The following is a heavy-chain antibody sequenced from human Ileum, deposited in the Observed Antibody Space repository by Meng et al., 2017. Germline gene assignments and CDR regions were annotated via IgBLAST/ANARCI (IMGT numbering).Heavy chain of an antibody. CDR3: ARGYYTSGRPDY. Sequence: QVRLEQSGAGVKKPVASATLSCTASGYTFTTYAMHWVRHAPGQRLECMGWINAGNGNTHYSQKFQCRVTITRDTSATTAYLEVSSLRTEDTAVYYWARGYYTSGRPDYWGQETLVTVSS. CDR1: GYTFTTYA. V-gene: IGHV1-3*01. D-gene: IGHD3-10*01. CDR2: INAGNGNT. J-gene: IGHJ4*02.